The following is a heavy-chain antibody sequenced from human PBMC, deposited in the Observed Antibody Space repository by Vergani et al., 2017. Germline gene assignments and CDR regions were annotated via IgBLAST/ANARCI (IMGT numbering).Heavy chain of an antibody. Sequence: QLQLQESGPGLVKPSETLSLTCTVSGGSISSSSYYWGWIRQPPGKGLEWIGSIYYSGSTYYNPSLKSRVTISVDTSKNQFSLKLSSVTAADTAVYYCARDRVYGGARGYYYGMDVWGQGTTVTVSS. CDR3: ARDRVYGGARGYYYGMDV. D-gene: IGHD4-23*01. CDR2: IYYSGST. CDR1: GGSISSSSYY. J-gene: IGHJ6*02. V-gene: IGHV4-39*02.